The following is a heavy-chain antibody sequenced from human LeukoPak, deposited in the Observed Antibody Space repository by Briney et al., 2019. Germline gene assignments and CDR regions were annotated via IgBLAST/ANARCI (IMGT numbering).Heavy chain of an antibody. CDR1: GFTFSTYW. J-gene: IGHJ3*02. CDR3: ARWFVTKAFDI. V-gene: IGHV3-7*03. CDR2: IEQDGSEK. Sequence: GGSLRLSCAASGFTFSTYWMNWVRQAPGKGLEWVANIEQDGSEKYYVDSVKGRSTISRDNAKNSLYLQMNSLRAEDTAVYYCARWFVTKAFDIWGQGTMVTVSS. D-gene: IGHD2/OR15-2a*01.